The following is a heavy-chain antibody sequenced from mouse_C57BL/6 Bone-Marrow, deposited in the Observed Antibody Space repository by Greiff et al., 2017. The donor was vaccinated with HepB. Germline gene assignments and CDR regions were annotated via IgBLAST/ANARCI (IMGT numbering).Heavy chain of an antibody. V-gene: IGHV5-4*01. Sequence: EVKLEESGGGLVKPGGSLKLSCAASGFTFSSYAMSWVRQTPEKRLEWVATLSDGGSYTYYPDNVKGRFTISRDNAKNNLYLQMSHLKSGDTAMYYCARESIVTTFLLDAMDYWGQGTSVTVSS. CDR2: LSDGGSYT. D-gene: IGHD2-5*01. J-gene: IGHJ4*01. CDR3: ARESIVTTFLLDAMDY. CDR1: GFTFSSYA.